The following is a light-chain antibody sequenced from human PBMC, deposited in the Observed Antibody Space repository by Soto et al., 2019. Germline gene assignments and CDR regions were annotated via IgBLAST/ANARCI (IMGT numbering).Light chain of an antibody. CDR1: QSVSSN. V-gene: IGKV3-15*01. CDR2: GAS. Sequence: EIVMTQSPATRSVSLGERATLSCMPSQSVSSNLAWYQQKPGQDPRLLIHGASVRATSLLARFSGSGSGTEFTLNIRSLQSEDFAVYYCKKYNNWPWTLGQGTKG. J-gene: IGKJ1*01. CDR3: KKYNNWPWT.